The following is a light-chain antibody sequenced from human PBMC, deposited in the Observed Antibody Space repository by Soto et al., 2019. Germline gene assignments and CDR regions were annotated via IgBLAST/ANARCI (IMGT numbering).Light chain of an antibody. CDR1: QSVSSS. CDR2: DAS. Sequence: EIVMTQSPATLSVSPGERATLSCRASQSVSSSLAWYHQKPGQAPRLIIYDASTRATGIPARLSGSGSGTEFTLTISSLQSEDFAVYYCQQYNDGLTFGGGTKVEIK. CDR3: QQYNDGLT. V-gene: IGKV3-15*01. J-gene: IGKJ4*01.